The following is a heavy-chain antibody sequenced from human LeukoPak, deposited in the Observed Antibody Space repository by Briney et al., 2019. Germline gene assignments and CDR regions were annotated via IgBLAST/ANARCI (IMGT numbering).Heavy chain of an antibody. J-gene: IGHJ3*02. D-gene: IGHD3-10*01. CDR1: GYSFTNYW. CDR3: ARRYTMVRGVRPGAFDI. V-gene: IGHV5-51*01. CDR2: IYPGDSDA. Sequence: GESLKISCKGSGYSFTNYWIGWVRQMPGKGLKWMGIIYPGDSDARYSPSFQGQVTISADKSISTAYLQWSSLKASDTAMYYCARRYTMVRGVRPGAFDIWGQGTMVTVSS.